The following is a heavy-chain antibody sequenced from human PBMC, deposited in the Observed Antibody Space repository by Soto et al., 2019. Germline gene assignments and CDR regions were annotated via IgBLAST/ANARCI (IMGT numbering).Heavy chain of an antibody. CDR3: TRDQPPYCSSTSCPGWYYYYYGMDV. J-gene: IGHJ6*02. Sequence: GGSLRLSCTASGFTFGDYAMSWVRQAPGKGLEWVGFIRSKAYGGTTEYAASVKGRFTISRDDSKSIAYLQMNSLKTEDTAVYYCTRDQPPYCSSTSCPGWYYYYYGMDVCGQGTTVTVSS. CDR2: IRSKAYGGTT. D-gene: IGHD2-2*01. CDR1: GFTFGDYA. V-gene: IGHV3-49*04.